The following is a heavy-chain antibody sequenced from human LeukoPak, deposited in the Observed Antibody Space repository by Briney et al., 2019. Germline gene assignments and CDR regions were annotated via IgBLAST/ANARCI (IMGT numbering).Heavy chain of an antibody. CDR2: IYPGDSDT. Sequence: GESLQISCKGSGYSFTSYWIGWVRQMPGKGLAWMGIIYPGDSDTRYSPSFQGQVTISADKSISTAYLQWSSLKASDTAMYYCAFGSGSYYLAFDYWGQGTLVTVSS. D-gene: IGHD3-10*01. CDR3: AFGSGSYYLAFDY. CDR1: GYSFTSYW. V-gene: IGHV5-51*01. J-gene: IGHJ4*02.